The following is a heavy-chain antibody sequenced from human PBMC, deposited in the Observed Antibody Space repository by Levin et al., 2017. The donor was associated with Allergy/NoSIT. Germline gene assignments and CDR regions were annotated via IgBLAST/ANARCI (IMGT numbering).Heavy chain of an antibody. CDR3: ARDYDCSSTSCYTENAFDI. CDR1: GGTFSSYT. J-gene: IGHJ3*02. V-gene: IGHV1-69*04. CDR2: IIPILGIA. Sequence: EASVKVSCKASGGTFSSYTISWVRQAPGQGLEWMGRIIPILGIANYAQKFQGRVTITADKSTSTAYMELSSLRSEDTAVYYCARDYDCSSTSCYTENAFDIWGQGTMVTVSS. D-gene: IGHD2-2*02.